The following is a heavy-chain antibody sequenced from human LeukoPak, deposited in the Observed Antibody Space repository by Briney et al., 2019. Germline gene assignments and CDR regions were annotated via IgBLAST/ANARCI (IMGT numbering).Heavy chain of an antibody. Sequence: FTVISRGDKIYYADSVKGRFTISRDNSNNTLYLHMNNLGAEDTAVYSCAREVATSPSYFDRWGRGTLVTVSS. V-gene: IGHV3-53*01. CDR2: ISRGDKI. D-gene: IGHD2-15*01. CDR3: AREVATSPSYFDR. J-gene: IGHJ4*01.